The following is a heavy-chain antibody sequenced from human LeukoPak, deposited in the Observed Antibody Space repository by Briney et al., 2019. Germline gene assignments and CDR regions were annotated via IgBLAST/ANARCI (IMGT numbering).Heavy chain of an antibody. CDR2: IYYSGT. J-gene: IGHJ4*02. V-gene: IGHV4-61*01. CDR1: GGSVSSASYY. D-gene: IGHD6-19*01. CDR3: ARHRVEVAGSYFDD. Sequence: SETLSLTCTVSGGSVSSASYYWSWIRQPPGKGLEWIGYIYYSGTKYNPSLKSRVAISIDTSKSQFSLKLNSVTAADTAVYFCARHRVEVAGSYFDDWGQGTLVTVSS.